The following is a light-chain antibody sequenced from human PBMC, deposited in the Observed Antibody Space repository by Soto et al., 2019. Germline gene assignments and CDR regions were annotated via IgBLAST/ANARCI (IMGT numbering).Light chain of an antibody. CDR2: GKC. CDR1: SSNIGAGYD. Sequence: QFVLTQPPSVSGAPGQRVTISCTGWSSNIGAGYDVNWYQQLPGTAPKLLLYGKCNRPSGVPDRFSGSKSGTSTSLAFSGLQAEDEADYYCQSYDSSLSGSEVFGTGTKLTVL. J-gene: IGLJ1*01. V-gene: IGLV1-40*01. CDR3: QSYDSSLSGSEV.